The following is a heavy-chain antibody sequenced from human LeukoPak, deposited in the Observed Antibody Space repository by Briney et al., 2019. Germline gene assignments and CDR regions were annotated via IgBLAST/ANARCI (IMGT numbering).Heavy chain of an antibody. CDR1: GFTFSSYW. V-gene: IGHV3-48*02. J-gene: IGHJ4*02. CDR2: ISSSSSSI. Sequence: TGGSLRLSCAASGFTFSSYWMSWVRQAPGKGLEWVSYISSSSSSIYYADSVKGRFTISRDNAKNSLYLQMNSLRDEDTAVYYCARRVSTIWSFGFWGQGTLVTVSS. CDR3: ARRVSTIWSFGF. D-gene: IGHD5/OR15-5a*01.